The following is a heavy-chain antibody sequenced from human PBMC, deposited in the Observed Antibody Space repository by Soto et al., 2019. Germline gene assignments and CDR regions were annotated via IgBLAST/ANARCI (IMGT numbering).Heavy chain of an antibody. V-gene: IGHV2-26*01. J-gene: IGHJ6*02. CDR1: GFSLSNARMG. CDR3: ARLYGDYYYYYGMDV. CDR2: IFSNDEK. D-gene: IGHD4-17*01. Sequence: SGPTLVNPIETLTLTCTVSGFSLSNARMGVSWIRQPPGKAPEWLAHIFSNDEKSYNTSLMSRLTISEDTSKSQVVLTMTSMDPVDTATYYCARLYGDYYYYYGMDVWGQGTTVTVSS.